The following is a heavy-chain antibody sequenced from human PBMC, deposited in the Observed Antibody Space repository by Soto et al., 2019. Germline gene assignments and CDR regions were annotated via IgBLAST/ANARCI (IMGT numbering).Heavy chain of an antibody. CDR1: GGSFGRFY. J-gene: IGHJ6*02. CDR3: ARGAGVGIPVYHYGMDV. CDR2: INHSGST. Sequence: SETLSLTCAVYGGSFGRFYWSWIRQPPGKGLEWIGEINHSGSTNYNPSLKSRVTISVDTSKNQFSLKLSSVTAADTAVYYCARGAGVGIPVYHYGMDVWGQGTTVTVSS. D-gene: IGHD3-3*01. V-gene: IGHV4-34*01.